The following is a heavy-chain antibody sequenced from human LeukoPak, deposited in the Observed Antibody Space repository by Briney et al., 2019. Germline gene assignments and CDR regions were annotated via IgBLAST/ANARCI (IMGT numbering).Heavy chain of an antibody. D-gene: IGHD3-9*01. CDR3: ARGGMGDILTGYYPILGYFDY. Sequence: ASVKVSCKASGYTFTSYGISWVRQAPGQGLEWMGWISAYNDNTNYAQKLQGRVTMTTDTSTSTAYMELRSLRSDDTAVYYCARGGMGDILTGYYPILGYFDYWGQGTLVTVSS. V-gene: IGHV1-18*01. CDR1: GYTFTSYG. J-gene: IGHJ4*02. CDR2: ISAYNDNT.